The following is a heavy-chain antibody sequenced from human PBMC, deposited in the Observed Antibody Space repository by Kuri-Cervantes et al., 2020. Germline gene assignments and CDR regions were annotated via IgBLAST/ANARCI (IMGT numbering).Heavy chain of an antibody. D-gene: IGHD5-24*01. J-gene: IGHJ4*02. CDR1: GFTFSSYS. CDR3: ASHGTFDY. V-gene: IGHV3-21*01. Sequence: GESLKISCAASGFTFSSYSMNWVRQAPGKGLEWVSSISSSSSYIYYADSVKGRFTISRDNAKNSLYLQMNSLRAEDTALYYCASHGTFDYWGQGAQVTVSS. CDR2: ISSSSSYI.